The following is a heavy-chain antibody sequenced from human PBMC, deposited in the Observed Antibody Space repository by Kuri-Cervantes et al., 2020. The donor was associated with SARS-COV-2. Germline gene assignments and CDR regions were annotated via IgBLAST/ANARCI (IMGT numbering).Heavy chain of an antibody. J-gene: IGHJ4*02. D-gene: IGHD2-2*01. CDR1: GFTFSSYA. V-gene: IGHV3-64*02. CDR2: ISSNGGST. Sequence: ETLSLTCAASGFTFSSYAMSWVRQAPGKGLEYVSAISSNGGSTYYADSVKGRFTISRDNSKNTLYLQMGSLRAEDMAVYYCARYPFDYWGQGTLVTVSS. CDR3: ARYPFDY.